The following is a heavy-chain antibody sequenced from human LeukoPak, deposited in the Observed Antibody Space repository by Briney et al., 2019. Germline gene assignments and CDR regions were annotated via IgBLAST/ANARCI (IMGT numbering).Heavy chain of an antibody. CDR1: GFTFTNYY. J-gene: IGHJ6*02. CDR3: ARGVGTIFGVVTGGVGMDV. CDR2: INPSGGGT. D-gene: IGHD3-3*01. Sequence: ASVKVSCKASGFTFTNYYLHWVRQAPGQGLESVGLINPSGGGTSYAQKFQGRVTMTRDTSTSTVYMELSSLRSEDTAVYYCARGVGTIFGVVTGGVGMDVWGQGTTVTVSS. V-gene: IGHV1-46*01.